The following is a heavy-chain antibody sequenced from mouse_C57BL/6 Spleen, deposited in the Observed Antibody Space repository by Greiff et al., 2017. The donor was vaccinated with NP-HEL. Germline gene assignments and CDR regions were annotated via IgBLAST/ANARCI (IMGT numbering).Heavy chain of an antibody. J-gene: IGHJ2*01. V-gene: IGHV1-64*01. Sequence: QVQLQQPGAELVKPGASVKLSCKASGYTFTSYWMHWVKQRPGQGLEWIGMIHPNSGSTNYNEKFKSKATLTVDKSSSTAYMQLSSLTSEDSAVYFCARGGVTASSYFDYWGQGTTLTVSS. CDR2: IHPNSGST. CDR1: GYTFTSYW. D-gene: IGHD2-2*01. CDR3: ARGGVTASSYFDY.